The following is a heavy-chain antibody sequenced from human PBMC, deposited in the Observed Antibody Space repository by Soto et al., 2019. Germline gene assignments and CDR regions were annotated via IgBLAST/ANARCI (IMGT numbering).Heavy chain of an antibody. V-gene: IGHV1-69*01. CDR3: ARITRCGYTSGDAFDF. D-gene: IGHD5-18*01. Sequence: QVQLAQSGAEVKKPGSSVKVSCKTSGGTFSSYTISWVRQAPGQGLEWMGGIIPRFGTANYAQKFQGRVTITAGDSTSRAYMELSGLRSEETAVYYCARITRCGYTSGDAFDFWLHGTIVTVS. J-gene: IGHJ3*01. CDR2: IIPRFGTA. CDR1: GGTFSSYT.